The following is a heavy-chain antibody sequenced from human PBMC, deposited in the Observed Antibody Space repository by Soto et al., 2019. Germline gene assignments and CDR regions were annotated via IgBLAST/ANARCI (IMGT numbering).Heavy chain of an antibody. V-gene: IGHV1-2*04. D-gene: IGHD6-19*01. Sequence: ASVKVSCKASGYTFTGCYMHWVRQAPGQGLEWMGWINPNCGGTNYAQKFQGWVTMTRDTSISTAYMELSRLRSDDTAVYYCARSLIAVAGSYYYYGMDVWGQGTTVTGSS. CDR1: GYTFTGCY. J-gene: IGHJ6*02. CDR2: INPNCGGT. CDR3: ARSLIAVAGSYYYYGMDV.